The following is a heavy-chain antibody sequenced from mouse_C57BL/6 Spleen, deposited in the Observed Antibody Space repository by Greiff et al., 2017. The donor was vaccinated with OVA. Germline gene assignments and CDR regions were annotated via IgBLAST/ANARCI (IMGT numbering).Heavy chain of an antibody. Sequence: VQGVESGAELAKPGASVKLSCKASGYTFTSYWMHWVKQRPGQGLEWIGYINPSSGYTKYNQKFKDKATLTADKSSSTAYMQQSSLTYEDSAVYYCARWDLTMDDWGQGTSVTVSS. D-gene: IGHD4-1*01. CDR2: INPSSGYT. V-gene: IGHV1-7*01. CDR1: GYTFTSYW. J-gene: IGHJ4*01. CDR3: ARWDLTMDD.